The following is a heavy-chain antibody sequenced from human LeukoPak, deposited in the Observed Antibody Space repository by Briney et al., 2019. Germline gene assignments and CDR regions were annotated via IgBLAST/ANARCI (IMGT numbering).Heavy chain of an antibody. Sequence: NPGGSLRLSCAASGFTFDDYGMSWVRQAPGKGLEWVSSISSSSSYIYYADSVKGRFTISRDNSKNTQSLQMNSLRAEDTAVYYCAKDDDWGRYKHWGQGTLVTVSS. D-gene: IGHD3-16*01. CDR2: ISSSSSYI. CDR3: AKDDDWGRYKH. J-gene: IGHJ1*01. V-gene: IGHV3-21*04. CDR1: GFTFDDYG.